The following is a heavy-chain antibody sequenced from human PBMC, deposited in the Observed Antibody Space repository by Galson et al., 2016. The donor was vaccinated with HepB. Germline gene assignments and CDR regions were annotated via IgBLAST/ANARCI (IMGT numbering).Heavy chain of an antibody. J-gene: IGHJ6*02. CDR2: INPSGGST. CDR3: ARDGSPLRFLEWRCGMDV. CDR1: GYTFTNYY. V-gene: IGHV1-46*01. D-gene: IGHD3-3*01. Sequence: SVKVSCKASGYTFTNYYMHCVRQAPGQGLEWMGIINPSGGSTSYAQQFQGRVTMTRDTSTRTVYMELSSLRSEDTAVYYCARDGSPLRFLEWRCGMDVWGQGTTVTVSS.